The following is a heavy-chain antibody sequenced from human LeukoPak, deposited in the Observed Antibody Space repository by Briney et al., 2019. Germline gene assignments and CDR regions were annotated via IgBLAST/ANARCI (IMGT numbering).Heavy chain of an antibody. V-gene: IGHV3-15*01. J-gene: IGHJ3*01. CDR3: TTGGERGYYDFWSGYYLNL. Sequence: GGSLRLSCAASGFTFSNAWMSWVRQAPGKGLEWVGRNKSKTDGGTTDYAAPVKGRVTISRDDSKHTLYLKMNSLKTEDTAVYYCTTGGERGYYDFWSGYYLNLWGQGTMVTVSS. D-gene: IGHD3-3*01. CDR2: NKSKTDGGTT. CDR1: GFTFSNAW.